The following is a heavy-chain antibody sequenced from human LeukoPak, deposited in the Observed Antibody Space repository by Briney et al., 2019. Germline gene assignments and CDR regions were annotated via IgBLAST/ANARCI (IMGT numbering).Heavy chain of an antibody. V-gene: IGHV3-20*04. CDR2: INWNGGST. Sequence: GGSLRLSCAASGFIFSHAWMTWVRQAPGKGLVWVSGINWNGGSTDYADSVKGRFTISRDNGKNSLYLQMNSLRAEDTALYYCVREHYNYYMDVWGKGTTVTVSS. CDR3: VREHYNYYMDV. J-gene: IGHJ6*03. CDR1: GFIFSHAW.